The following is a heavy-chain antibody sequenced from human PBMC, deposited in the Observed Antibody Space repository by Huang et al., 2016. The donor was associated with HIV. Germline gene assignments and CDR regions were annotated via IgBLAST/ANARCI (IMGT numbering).Heavy chain of an antibody. CDR3: ARDTGQLSYGAPGS. CDR2: VSYDGNNK. J-gene: IGHJ4*02. CDR1: GFMVRTYS. Sequence: QVQLVESGGGVVHPGRSLRLSCAASGFMVRTYSMHWVRQVPGGGVEWLAVVSYDGNNKHYADGVRDRFTISRDNSKNTLHLQVSSLRPEDTAVYYCARDTGQLSYGAPGSWGLGTLVTVSS. D-gene: IGHD1-1*01. V-gene: IGHV3-30-3*01.